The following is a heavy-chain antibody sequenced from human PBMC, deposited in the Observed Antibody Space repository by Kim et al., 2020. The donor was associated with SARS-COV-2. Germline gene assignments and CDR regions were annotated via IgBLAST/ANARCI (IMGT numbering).Heavy chain of an antibody. D-gene: IGHD6-19*01. CDR1: GFTFSSYG. CDR3: AKDSPPEGLGEGWYFVY. Sequence: GGSLRLSCAASGFTFSSYGMHWVRQATGKGLEWVAVISYDGSNKYYADSVKGRFTISRDNSKNTLYLQMNSLRAEDTAVYYCAKDSPPEGLGEGWYFVYWGQGTLVTVSS. CDR2: ISYDGSNK. J-gene: IGHJ4*02. V-gene: IGHV3-30*18.